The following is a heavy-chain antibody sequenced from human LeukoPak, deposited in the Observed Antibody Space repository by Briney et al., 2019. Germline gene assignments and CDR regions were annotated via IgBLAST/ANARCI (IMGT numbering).Heavy chain of an antibody. CDR2: TYYRSKWYN. CDR1: GDSVSSNSAA. Sequence: SQTLSLTCAISGDSVSSNSAAWNWIRQSPSRGLEWLGRTYYRSKWYNDYAVSVTSRITVNPDTSKNQFSLLLNSVTPEDTAVYYCARGPGRRMGAFDFWGQGTMVTVSS. CDR3: ARGPGRRMGAFDF. D-gene: IGHD1-14*01. V-gene: IGHV6-1*01. J-gene: IGHJ3*01.